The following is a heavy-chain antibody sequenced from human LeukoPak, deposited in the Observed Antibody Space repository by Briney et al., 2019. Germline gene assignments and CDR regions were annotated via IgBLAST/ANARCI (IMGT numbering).Heavy chain of an antibody. D-gene: IGHD5-18*01. V-gene: IGHV3-30*02. J-gene: IGHJ4*02. Sequence: GGSLRPSCAASGFTLSSYGMHWVRQAPGKGLEWVAFIRYDGSNKYYADSVKGRFTISRDNSKNTLYLQMNSLRAEDTAVYYCAKVAVYSYGPSPFDYWGQGTLVTVSS. CDR2: IRYDGSNK. CDR3: AKVAVYSYGPSPFDY. CDR1: GFTLSSYG.